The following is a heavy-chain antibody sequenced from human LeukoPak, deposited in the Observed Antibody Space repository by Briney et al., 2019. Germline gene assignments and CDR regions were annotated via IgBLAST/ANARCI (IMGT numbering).Heavy chain of an antibody. CDR3: ARGGRSGSFDY. CDR1: GFTFSGSA. Sequence: GGSLRLSCAASGFTFSGSAMHWVRQASGKGLEWVGRIRSKANSYATAYAASVKGRFTISRDNAKNTLYLQMNSLRAEDTAVYYCARGGRSGSFDYWGQGTLVTVSS. CDR2: IRSKANSYAT. V-gene: IGHV3-73*01. D-gene: IGHD3-10*01. J-gene: IGHJ4*02.